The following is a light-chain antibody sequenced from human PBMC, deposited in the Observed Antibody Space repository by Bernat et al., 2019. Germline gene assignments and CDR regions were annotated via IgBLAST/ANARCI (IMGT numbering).Light chain of an antibody. CDR1: SSNIGSYH. CDR3: GAWDDSLNGCV. J-gene: IGLJ3*02. CDR2: SNN. V-gene: IGLV1-44*01. Sequence: QSVLTQPPSASGTPGQRVTISCSGSSSNIGSYHVNWYQQLPGTAPNILIYSNNQRPSGVPHRLSGSTSCSSASLAISGLQSEDEAYYYCGAWDDSLNGCVFGGGTKLTVL.